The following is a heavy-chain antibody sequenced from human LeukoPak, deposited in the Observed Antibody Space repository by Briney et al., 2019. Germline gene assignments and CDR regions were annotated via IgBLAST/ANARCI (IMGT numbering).Heavy chain of an antibody. J-gene: IGHJ6*03. CDR3: ARGRGYSSSIYYYYYYMDV. D-gene: IGHD6-13*01. Sequence: SETLSLTCAVYGGSVSGYYWSWISQLPGKGLEWIGAINHSGCPNYNPSLKSRVTISVDTSKNQFSLKLSSVTAADTAVYYCARGRGYSSSIYYYYYYMDVWGKGTTVTVSS. V-gene: IGHV4-34*01. CDR1: GGSVSGYY. CDR2: INHSGCP.